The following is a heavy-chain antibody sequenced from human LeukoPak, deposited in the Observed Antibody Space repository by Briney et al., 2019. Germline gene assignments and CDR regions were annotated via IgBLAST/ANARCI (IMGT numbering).Heavy chain of an antibody. CDR1: GDSISSYY. J-gene: IGHJ6*02. V-gene: IGHV4-59*08. CDR3: ARHSGIGYYYYGVDV. CDR2: MYYGGNT. D-gene: IGHD1-14*01. Sequence: SETLSLTCTVCGDSISSYYWSWIRQPPGKGLEWIRYMYYGGNTDYNPFVKSRVIISVDTSKNQFSLQLSSVTAADTAVYFCARHSGIGYYYYGVDVWGQGTTVTVSS.